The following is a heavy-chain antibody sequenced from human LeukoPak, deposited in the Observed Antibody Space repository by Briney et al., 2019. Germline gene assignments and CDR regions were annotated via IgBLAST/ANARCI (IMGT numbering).Heavy chain of an antibody. CDR1: GGTFSSYA. CDR2: IIPIFGTA. J-gene: IGHJ3*02. V-gene: IGHV1-69*13. Sequence: SVKVSCKASGGTFSSYAISWVRQAPGQGLEWMGGIIPIFGTANYAQKFQGRVTITADESTSTAYMELSSLRSEDTAVYYCARDRTNIVVVPAAATGAFDIWGQGTMVTVSS. D-gene: IGHD2-2*01. CDR3: ARDRTNIVVVPAAATGAFDI.